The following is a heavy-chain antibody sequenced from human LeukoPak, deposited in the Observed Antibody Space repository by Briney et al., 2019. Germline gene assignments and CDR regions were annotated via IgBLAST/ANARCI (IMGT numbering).Heavy chain of an antibody. CDR3: ASRNFGSSPFDY. CDR2: IIRDGSNT. V-gene: IGHV3-74*01. J-gene: IGHJ4*02. D-gene: IGHD3-10*01. Sequence: PGGALRLSCAASVFTFSSNWMHWVRQAPGEGLVWVSRIIRDGSNTNYADSVKGRVTISRDNAKNTLYLQMDSLTAKDTAVYYCASRNFGSSPFDYWGQGTLVTVSS. CDR1: VFTFSSNW.